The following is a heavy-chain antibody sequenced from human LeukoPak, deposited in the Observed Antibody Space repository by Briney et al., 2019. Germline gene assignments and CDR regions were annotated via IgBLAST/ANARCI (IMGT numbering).Heavy chain of an antibody. CDR3: ARGGRYFDWLLPYYFDY. Sequence: PSETLSLTCAVSGGSISSSNWWSWVRQPPGKGLEWIGYIYYSGSTNYNPSLKSRVTISVDTSKNQFSLKLSSVTAADTAVYYCARGGRYFDWLLPYYFDYWGQGTLVTVSS. V-gene: IGHV4-4*02. D-gene: IGHD3-9*01. CDR2: IYYSGST. J-gene: IGHJ4*02. CDR1: GGSISSSNW.